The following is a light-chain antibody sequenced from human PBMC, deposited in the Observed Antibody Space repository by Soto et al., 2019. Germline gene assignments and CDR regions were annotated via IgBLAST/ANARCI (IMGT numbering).Light chain of an antibody. CDR1: SSNIGAGYD. J-gene: IGLJ1*01. V-gene: IGLV1-40*01. CDR3: QSHDTSLSGYV. CDR2: GNT. Sequence: QGVVTQPPSESGAPGQRVTISCTGSSSNIGAGYDVHWYQQLPGTAPKLLIYGNTNRPSGVPDRFSGSKSGTSASLAITGLQAEDEADYYCQSHDTSLSGYVFGTGTKLTVL.